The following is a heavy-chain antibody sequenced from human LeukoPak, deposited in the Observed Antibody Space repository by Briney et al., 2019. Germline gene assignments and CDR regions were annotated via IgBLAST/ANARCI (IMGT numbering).Heavy chain of an antibody. V-gene: IGHV1-2*02. CDR3: ARDRRYYDFENWFDP. D-gene: IGHD3-3*01. Sequence: GASVKVSCKASGYTFTSYYMHWVRQAPGQGLEWMGWINPNSGGTNYAQKFQGRVTMTRDTSISTAYMELSRLRSDDTAVYYCARDRRYYDFENWFDPWGQGTLVTVSS. CDR2: INPNSGGT. CDR1: GYTFTSYY. J-gene: IGHJ5*02.